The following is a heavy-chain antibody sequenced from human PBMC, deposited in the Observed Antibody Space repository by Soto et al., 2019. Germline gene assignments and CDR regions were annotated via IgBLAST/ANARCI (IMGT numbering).Heavy chain of an antibody. CDR2: FYYSGST. Sequence: PSETLSLTCTVSGGSISSYYWSWIRQPPGKGLEWIGYFYYSGSTNYNPSLKSRVTISVDTSKNQFSLKLSSVTAADTAVYYCAREAPGAAGTTNFDYWGQGTLVTVSS. CDR1: GGSISSYY. CDR3: AREAPGAAGTTNFDY. J-gene: IGHJ4*02. V-gene: IGHV4-59*01. D-gene: IGHD6-13*01.